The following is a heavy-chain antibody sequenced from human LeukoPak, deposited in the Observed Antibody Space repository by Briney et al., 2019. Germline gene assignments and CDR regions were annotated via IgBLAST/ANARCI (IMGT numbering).Heavy chain of an antibody. D-gene: IGHD3-10*01. V-gene: IGHV3-15*01. J-gene: IGHJ3*02. CDR1: GFTFSNAW. CDR2: IKSKTDGGTT. CDR3: TTDYYGSGSYPDAFDI. Sequence: PGGSLRLSCAASGFTFSNAWMSWVRQAPGKGLEGVGRIKSKTDGGTTDYAAPVKGRFTISRDDSKNTLYLQMHSLKTEDTAVYYCTTDYYGSGSYPDAFDIWARGTMVTVSS.